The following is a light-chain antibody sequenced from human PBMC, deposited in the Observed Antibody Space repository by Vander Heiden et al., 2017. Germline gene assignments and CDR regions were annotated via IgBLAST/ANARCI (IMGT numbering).Light chain of an antibody. CDR1: QSVSSY. CDR3: QQHSNWPPGD. CDR2: DAS. V-gene: IGKV3-11*02. J-gene: IGKJ5*01. Sequence: EIVFTKTPATLSLSTGERATRSYRASQSVSSYLACYKQKPGQAPRLLIYDASNRGTGVPARFSGSGFGRHYTITISSREPEDFAVYYCQQHSNWPPGDFGQGTRLEIK.